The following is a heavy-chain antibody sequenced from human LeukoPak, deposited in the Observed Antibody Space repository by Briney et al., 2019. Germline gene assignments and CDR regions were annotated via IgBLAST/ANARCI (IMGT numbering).Heavy chain of an antibody. CDR2: INSDGSST. Sequence: GRSLRLSCAASGFTFSSYAMHWVRQAPGKGLVWVSRINSDGSSTSYADSVKGRFTISRDNAKNTLYLQMNSLRAEDTAVYYCARDGYNLYGMDVWGQGTTVTVSS. CDR3: ARDGYNLYGMDV. V-gene: IGHV3-74*01. J-gene: IGHJ6*02. D-gene: IGHD1-14*01. CDR1: GFTFSSYA.